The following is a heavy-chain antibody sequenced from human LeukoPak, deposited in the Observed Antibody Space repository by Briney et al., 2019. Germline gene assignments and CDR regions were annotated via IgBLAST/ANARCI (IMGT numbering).Heavy chain of an antibody. CDR3: ARGAAANYMDV. V-gene: IGHV4-39*07. D-gene: IGHD6-13*01. J-gene: IGHJ6*03. CDR2: IYYSGST. CDR1: GGSISSSSYY. Sequence: SETLSLTCAVSGGSISSSSYYWGWLRQPPGKGLEWIGSIYYSGSTYYNPSLKSRVTISVDTSKNQFSLKLSSVTAADTAVYYCARGAAANYMDVWGKGTTVTVSS.